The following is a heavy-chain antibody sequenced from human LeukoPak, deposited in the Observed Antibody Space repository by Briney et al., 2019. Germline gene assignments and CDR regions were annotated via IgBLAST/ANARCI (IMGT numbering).Heavy chain of an antibody. CDR3: AKSPAVAATGYFDY. D-gene: IGHD6-19*01. CDR2: ISWNSGSI. V-gene: IGHV3-9*01. Sequence: PGGSLRLSCAASGFTFDDYAMHWVRQAPGKGLEWVSGISWNSGSIGYADSVKGRFTISRDNAKNSLYLQMNSLRAEDTALYYCAKSPAVAATGYFDYWGQGTLVTVSS. J-gene: IGHJ4*02. CDR1: GFTFDDYA.